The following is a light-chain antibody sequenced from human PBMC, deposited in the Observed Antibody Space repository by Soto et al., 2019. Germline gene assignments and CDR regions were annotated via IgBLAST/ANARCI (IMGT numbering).Light chain of an antibody. CDR3: SSYANNSVV. Sequence: QSVLTQPASVSGSPGQSITISCTGTSSVVGSYSLVSWYQHHPGKAPKLVIYEGSERPSGVSHRFSGSKSGNTASLTVSGLQAEDEADYYCSSYANNSVVFGGGTKLTVL. CDR2: EGS. CDR1: SSVVGSYSL. V-gene: IGLV2-23*01. J-gene: IGLJ2*01.